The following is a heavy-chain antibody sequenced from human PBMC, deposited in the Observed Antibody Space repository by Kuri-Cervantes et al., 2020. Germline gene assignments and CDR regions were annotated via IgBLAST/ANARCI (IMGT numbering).Heavy chain of an antibody. Sequence: ESLKIPCAVYGGSFSDYYWSWIRQPSGKGLEWIGEINHSGSTNYNPSLKSRVTISVDTSKNQFSLKLTSVTAADTALYYCARGGVDTYYYGSGSYPFGYWGQGTLVTVSS. CDR3: ARGGVDTYYYGSGSYPFGY. D-gene: IGHD3-10*01. V-gene: IGHV4-34*01. CDR1: GGSFSDYY. J-gene: IGHJ4*02. CDR2: INHSGST.